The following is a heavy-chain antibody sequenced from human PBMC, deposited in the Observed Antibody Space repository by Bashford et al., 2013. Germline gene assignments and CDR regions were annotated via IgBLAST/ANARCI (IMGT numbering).Heavy chain of an antibody. D-gene: IGHD2-15*01. CDR2: ISGSSGST. Sequence: VRQAPGKGLEWVSAISGSSGSTYYADSVKGRCTISRDNSKNTLYLQMNSLRAEDTAVYYCARGDAPTVGYYYGMDVWGQGTTVTVSS. CDR3: ARGDAPTVGYYYGMDV. V-gene: IGHV3-23*01. J-gene: IGHJ6*02.